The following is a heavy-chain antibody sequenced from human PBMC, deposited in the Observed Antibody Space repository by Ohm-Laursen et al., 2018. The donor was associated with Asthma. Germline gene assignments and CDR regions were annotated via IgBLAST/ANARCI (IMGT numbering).Heavy chain of an antibody. CDR2: INSVFGTS. D-gene: IGHD2-15*01. J-gene: IGHJ4*02. CDR3: ARKAGSCITSNCYSLDF. CDR1: GGTLGTSV. V-gene: IGHV1-69*01. Sequence: GPSVKVSCKSLGGTLGTSVIGWVRQAPGQGLEWLGGINSVFGTSTYAQKFHDRFTITADESTSTVYMTLSSLTSEDTAVYYCARKAGSCITSNCYSLDFWGQGTLVTVSS.